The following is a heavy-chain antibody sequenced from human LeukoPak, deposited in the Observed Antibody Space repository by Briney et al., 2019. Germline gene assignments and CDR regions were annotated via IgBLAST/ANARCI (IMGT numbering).Heavy chain of an antibody. Sequence: SETLSLTCTVSGGSISSSSDYWGWIRQPPGKGLEWIGSIYYSGSTYYNPSLKSRVTISVDTSKNQFSLKLSSVTAADTAVYYCARLYDFWSGYYKGSDYYYYYMDVWGKGTTVTVSS. J-gene: IGHJ6*03. D-gene: IGHD3-3*01. CDR3: ARLYDFWSGYYKGSDYYYYYMDV. CDR2: IYYSGST. CDR1: GGSISSSSDY. V-gene: IGHV4-39*01.